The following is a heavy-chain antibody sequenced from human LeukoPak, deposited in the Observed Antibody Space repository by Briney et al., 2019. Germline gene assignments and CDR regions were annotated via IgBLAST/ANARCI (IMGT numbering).Heavy chain of an antibody. CDR3: ARGDRQLWFPMGY. J-gene: IGHJ4*02. CDR1: GGSISSGDYY. CDR2: ISHSGGT. Sequence: SQTLSLTCTVSGGSISSGDYYWSWIRQPPGKGLEWIAYISHSGGTYYNPSLKSRATISLDTSRNQFSLKLSSVTAADTAVYYCARGDRQLWFPMGYWGQGTLVTVSS. V-gene: IGHV4-30-4*01. D-gene: IGHD5-18*01.